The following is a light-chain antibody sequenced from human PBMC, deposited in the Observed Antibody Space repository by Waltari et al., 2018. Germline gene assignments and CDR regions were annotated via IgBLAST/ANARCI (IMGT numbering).Light chain of an antibody. Sequence: SYELTQPSSVSVSPGQTARITCSGDVLAKRYTRGFQQKPDQAPVLVIYKDSERPSGIPERFAGSSSGTTGTLTISGAQVEDEADYYCYSVDDNKRVFGGGTKLTVL. CDR2: KDS. CDR3: YSVDDNKRV. J-gene: IGLJ2*01. V-gene: IGLV3-27*01. CDR1: VLAKRY.